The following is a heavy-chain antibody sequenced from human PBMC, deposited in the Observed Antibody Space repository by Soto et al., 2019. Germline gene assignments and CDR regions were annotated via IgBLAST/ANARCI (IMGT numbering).Heavy chain of an antibody. D-gene: IGHD3-16*01. Sequence: GSLRLSCAASGFTFSSYDMHWVRQATGKGLEWVSAIGTAGDTYYPGSVKGRFTISRENAKNSLYLQMNSLRAGDTAVYYCARAWGVAWFDPWGQGTLVTVSS. CDR2: IGTAGDT. CDR3: ARAWGVAWFDP. CDR1: GFTFSSYD. V-gene: IGHV3-13*01. J-gene: IGHJ5*02.